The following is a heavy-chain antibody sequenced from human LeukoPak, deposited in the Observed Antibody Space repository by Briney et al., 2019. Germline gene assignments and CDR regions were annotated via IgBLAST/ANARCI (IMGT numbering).Heavy chain of an antibody. J-gene: IGHJ4*02. CDR3: ARVDPGYSSSWQHFDY. D-gene: IGHD6-13*01. Sequence: ASVKVSCKASGYTFTSYGISWVRQAPGQGLEWMGWISAYNGNTNYAQKLQGRVTMTTDTSTSTAYMELSRLRSDDTAVYYCARVDPGYSSSWQHFDYWGQGTLVTVSS. CDR2: ISAYNGNT. V-gene: IGHV1-18*01. CDR1: GYTFTSYG.